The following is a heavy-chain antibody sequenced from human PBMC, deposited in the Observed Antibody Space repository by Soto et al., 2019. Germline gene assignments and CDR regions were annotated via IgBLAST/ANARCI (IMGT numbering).Heavy chain of an antibody. V-gene: IGHV3-49*04. CDR2: TTSHSYGGTT. CDR3: ARDGDYNGLDG. Sequence: GGSLRLSCAFSGFTSTDHALTWVRQAPGKGLEWVAFTTSHSYGGTTDYAASVKGRFTISRDNSKSIAYLQMNSLQIADTAIYYCARDGDYNGLDGWGQGTTVTVSS. D-gene: IGHD3-3*01. CDR1: GFTSTDHA. J-gene: IGHJ6*02.